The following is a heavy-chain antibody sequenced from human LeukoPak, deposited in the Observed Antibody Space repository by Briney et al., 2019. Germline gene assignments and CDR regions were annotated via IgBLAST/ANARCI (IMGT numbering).Heavy chain of an antibody. Sequence: SQTLSLTCTVSGGSISSGGYYWSWIRQPPGKGLEWIGYIYYSGITHYNPSLKSRVAISVDTSKNQFSLKLSSVTAADTAVYYCARYFDFWSGYPSFDYWGQGTLVTVSS. CDR2: IYYSGIT. V-gene: IGHV4-30-4*08. J-gene: IGHJ4*02. CDR3: ARYFDFWSGYPSFDY. D-gene: IGHD3-3*01. CDR1: GGSISSGGYY.